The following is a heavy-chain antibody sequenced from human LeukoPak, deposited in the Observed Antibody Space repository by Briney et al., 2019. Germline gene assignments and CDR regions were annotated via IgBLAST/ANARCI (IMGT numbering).Heavy chain of an antibody. J-gene: IGHJ4*02. Sequence: GRSLRLSCAASGFSFSSYGMYWVRQAPGKGLEWVALIYNDGGLPNYLDSVRGRFTISRDNSKNTLYLQMDSLRVEDTAVYYCGQGHYVGNSEFLDNWGQGSLVIVSS. CDR2: IYNDGGLP. CDR1: GFSFSSYG. CDR3: GQGHYVGNSEFLDN. D-gene: IGHD4-23*01. V-gene: IGHV3-33*07.